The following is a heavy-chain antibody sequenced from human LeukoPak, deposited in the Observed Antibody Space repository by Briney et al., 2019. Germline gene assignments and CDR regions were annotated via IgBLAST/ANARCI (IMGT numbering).Heavy chain of an antibody. CDR1: GYTFTGYF. CDR2: INPNSGGT. CDR3: ARGSANPGEVWFGELLYYYYYMDV. D-gene: IGHD3-10*01. Sequence: ASVKVSCKASGYTFTGYFIDWVRQAPGQGLEWMGRINPNSGGTNYAQNFQGRVSMTRDTSISTAYMELSSLRSEDTAVYYCARGSANPGEVWFGELLYYYYYMDVWGKGTTVTISS. V-gene: IGHV1-2*06. J-gene: IGHJ6*03.